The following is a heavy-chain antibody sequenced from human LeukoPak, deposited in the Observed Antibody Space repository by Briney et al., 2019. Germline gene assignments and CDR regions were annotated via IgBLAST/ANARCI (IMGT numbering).Heavy chain of an antibody. J-gene: IGHJ3*02. CDR3: ARESRDGYSDAFDI. V-gene: IGHV1-2*02. Sequence: SVKVSRKASGYTFTGYYMHWVRQAPGQGLEWMGWINPNSGGTNYAQKFQGRVTMTRDTSISTAYMELSRLRSDDTAVYYCARESRDGYSDAFDIWGQGTMVTVSS. CDR2: INPNSGGT. CDR1: GYTFTGYY. D-gene: IGHD5-24*01.